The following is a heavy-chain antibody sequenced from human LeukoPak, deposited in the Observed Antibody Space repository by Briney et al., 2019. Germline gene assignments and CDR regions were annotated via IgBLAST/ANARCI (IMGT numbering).Heavy chain of an antibody. CDR1: GFTFSSYS. V-gene: IGHV3-21*01. J-gene: IGHJ5*02. CDR3: ARSLGPEYYYDSSGYFDP. Sequence: GGSLRLSCAASGFTFSSYSMNWVRQAPGKGLEWVSSISSSSYIYYADSVKGRFTISRDNAKNSLYLQMNSLRAEDTAVYYCARSLGPEYYYDSSGYFDPWGQGTLVTVSS. CDR2: ISSSSYI. D-gene: IGHD3-22*01.